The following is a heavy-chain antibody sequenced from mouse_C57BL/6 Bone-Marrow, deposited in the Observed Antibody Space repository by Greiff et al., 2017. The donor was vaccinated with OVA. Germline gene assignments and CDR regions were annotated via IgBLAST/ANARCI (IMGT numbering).Heavy chain of an antibody. V-gene: IGHV5-4*01. D-gene: IGHD2-4*01. CDR2: ISDGGSYT. CDR3: ARDGEMIPYYAMDY. Sequence: DVMLVESGGGLVKPGGSLKLSCAASGFTFSSYAMSWVRQTPEKRLEWVATISDGGSYTYYPDNVKGRFTISRDNAKNNLYLQMSHLKSEDTAMYYCARDGEMIPYYAMDYWGQGTSVTVSS. CDR1: GFTFSSYA. J-gene: IGHJ4*01.